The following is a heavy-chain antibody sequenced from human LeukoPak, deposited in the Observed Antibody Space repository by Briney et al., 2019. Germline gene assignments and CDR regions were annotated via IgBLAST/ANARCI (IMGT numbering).Heavy chain of an antibody. CDR2: FDPEDGET. D-gene: IGHD3-22*01. V-gene: IGHV1-24*01. Sequence: ASVKVFCKVSGYTLTELSMHWVRQAPGKGLEWMGGFDPEDGETIYAQKFQGRVTMTEDTSTDTAYMELSSLRSEDTAVYYCATPFRRGYYYYFGYWGQGTLVTVSS. CDR3: ATPFRRGYYYYFGY. J-gene: IGHJ4*02. CDR1: GYTLTELS.